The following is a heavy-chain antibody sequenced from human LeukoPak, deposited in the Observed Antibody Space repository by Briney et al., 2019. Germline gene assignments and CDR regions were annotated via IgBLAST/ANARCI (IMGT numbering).Heavy chain of an antibody. Sequence: ASVKVSCKASGATFSRYAISWVRHAPGQGLEWMGCYIPMFATANYAENFQTRVTITADESTSTFSMELSSLRPEDGAVYFCAGASSKWELSFWGQGTLVTVSS. J-gene: IGHJ4*02. D-gene: IGHD1-26*01. CDR1: GATFSRYA. CDR2: YIPMFATA. V-gene: IGHV1-69*01. CDR3: AGASSKWELSF.